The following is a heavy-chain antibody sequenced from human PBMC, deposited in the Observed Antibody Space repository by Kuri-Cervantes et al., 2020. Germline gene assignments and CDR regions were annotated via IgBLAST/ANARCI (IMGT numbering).Heavy chain of an antibody. V-gene: IGHV3-33*01. D-gene: IGHD3-22*01. CDR1: GFTFSSYG. CDR3: ARAAHRPYYYDSSGYGGAFDI. Sequence: GGSLRLSCAASGFTFSSYGMHWVRQAPGKGLEWVAVIWYDGSNKYYADSVKGRFTISRDNSKNTLYLQMNSLRAEDTAVYCCARAAHRPYYYDSSGYGGAFDIWGQGTMVTVSS. J-gene: IGHJ3*02. CDR2: IWYDGSNK.